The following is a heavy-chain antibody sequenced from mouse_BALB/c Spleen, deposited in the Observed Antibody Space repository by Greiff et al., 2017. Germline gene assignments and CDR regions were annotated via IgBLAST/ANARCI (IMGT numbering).Heavy chain of an antibody. CDR2: ISYSGST. D-gene: IGHD2-10*02. Sequence: EVKLMESGPGLVKPSQSLSLTCTVTGYSITSDYAWNWIRQFPGNKLEWMGYISYSGSTSYNPSLKSRISITRDTSKNQFFLQLNSVTTEDTATYYCARKYGNYFYAMDYWGQGTSVTVSS. V-gene: IGHV3-2*02. J-gene: IGHJ4*01. CDR1: GYSITSDYA. CDR3: ARKYGNYFYAMDY.